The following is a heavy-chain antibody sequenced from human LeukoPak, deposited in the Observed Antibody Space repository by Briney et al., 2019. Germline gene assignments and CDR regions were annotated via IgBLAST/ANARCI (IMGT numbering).Heavy chain of an antibody. J-gene: IGHJ5*02. CDR1: GGSISSGGHY. Sequence: PSETLSLTCTVSGGSISSGGHYWSWIRQHPGKGLEWIGYIYYSGSTYYNPSLKSRVTISVDTSKNQFSLKLSSVTAADTAVYYCARSLGSSTILFDPWGQGTLVTVSS. CDR3: ARSLGSSTILFDP. CDR2: IYYSGST. D-gene: IGHD2-2*01. V-gene: IGHV4-31*03.